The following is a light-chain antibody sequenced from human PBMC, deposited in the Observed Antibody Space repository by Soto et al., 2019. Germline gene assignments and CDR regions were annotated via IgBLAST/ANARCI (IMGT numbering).Light chain of an antibody. CDR3: QQYGRSPLN. CDR2: GAS. Sequence: EIVLTQSPGTLSLSPGERATLSCRASQSVSSSYLAWYQQKPGQAPRLLIYGASSRATGIPDRFSGSGSGTEFTRTISRLEPEDFEVYYCQQYGRSPLNFGRGTKGDIK. J-gene: IGKJ3*01. V-gene: IGKV3-20*01. CDR1: QSVSSSY.